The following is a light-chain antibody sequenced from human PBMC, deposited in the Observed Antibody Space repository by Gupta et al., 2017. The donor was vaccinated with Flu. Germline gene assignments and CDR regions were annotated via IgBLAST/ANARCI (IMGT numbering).Light chain of an antibody. CDR2: EAS. CDR3: QQRSNGPPPFT. CDR1: RGVTTY. V-gene: IGKV3-11*01. J-gene: IGKJ3*01. Sequence: TLSFSPGERATLYCRASRGVTTYLALDQQKDGQAPRLLIYEASRRAPGTTDSFNCSGAGTDFTLTISSQEPEDMAINYCQQRSNGPPPFTFGPGTKVDNK.